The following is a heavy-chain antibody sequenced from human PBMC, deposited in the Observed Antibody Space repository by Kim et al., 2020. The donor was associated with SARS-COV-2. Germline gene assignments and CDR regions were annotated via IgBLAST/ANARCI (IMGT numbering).Heavy chain of an antibody. CDR3: ARGRPTDYYDSSGYHALVAFDI. Sequence: SETLSLTCTISGGSISSSSYYWGWIRQPPEKGLDWIGSIYYSGSTYYKPSLKSRVTISVDTSKNQFSLKLTSVTAADTAVYYCARGRPTDYYDSSGYHALVAFDIWGQGTMVTVSS. CDR2: IYYSGST. V-gene: IGHV4-39*01. J-gene: IGHJ3*02. CDR1: GGSISSSSYY. D-gene: IGHD3-22*01.